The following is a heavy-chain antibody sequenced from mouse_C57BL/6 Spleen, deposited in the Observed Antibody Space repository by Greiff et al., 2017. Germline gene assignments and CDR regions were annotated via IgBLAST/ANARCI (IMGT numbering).Heavy chain of an antibody. D-gene: IGHD3-1*01. CDR2: FYPGSGSI. V-gene: IGHV1-62-2*01. CDR1: GYTFTEYT. J-gene: IGHJ3*01. Sequence: VQLQQSGAELVKPGASVKLSCKASGYTFTEYTIHWVKQRSGQGLEWIGWFYPGSGSIKYNEKFKDKATLTADKSSSTAYMQLNSLTSEDSAVXFCARDGGGPAGTWFAYWGQGTLVTVSA. CDR3: ARDGGGPAGTWFAY.